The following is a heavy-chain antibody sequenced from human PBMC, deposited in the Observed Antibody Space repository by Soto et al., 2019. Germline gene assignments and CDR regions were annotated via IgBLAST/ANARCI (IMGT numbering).Heavy chain of an antibody. J-gene: IGHJ4*02. D-gene: IGHD3-22*01. CDR2: IIPIFGTT. Sequence: SVKVSCKASGGTFSRHGFSWVRQAPGQGLEWMGGIIPIFGTTNYAEKFQGRVTITADESTSTVYMALSILRSDDTAVYYCARGEPYHSSVYRQPFDYWGQGTLVTVSS. CDR3: ARGEPYHSSVYRQPFDY. CDR1: GGTFSRHG. V-gene: IGHV1-69*13.